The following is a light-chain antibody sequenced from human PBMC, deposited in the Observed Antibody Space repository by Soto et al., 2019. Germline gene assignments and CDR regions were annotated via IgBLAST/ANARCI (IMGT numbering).Light chain of an antibody. J-gene: IGKJ2*01. Sequence: EMVMTQSPATLSVPPGEGVTLSCRASQSVGSNLAWYQQRPGLAPRLLMYDASTRASGVPARFRGSGSGTHFTLTISSLQSEDFAVYYCHHYNNWRNTFGQGTKVDIK. CDR2: DAS. CDR3: HHYNNWRNT. V-gene: IGKV3-15*01. CDR1: QSVGSN.